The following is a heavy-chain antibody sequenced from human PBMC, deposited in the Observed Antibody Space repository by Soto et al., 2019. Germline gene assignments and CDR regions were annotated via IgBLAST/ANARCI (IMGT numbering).Heavy chain of an antibody. CDR2: IMNDGSNR. CDR3: ARDDEYSGNGMDV. V-gene: IGHV3-33*01. J-gene: IGHJ6*02. D-gene: IGHD3-10*01. CDR1: GFTFSNYG. Sequence: QVQLVESGGGVVQPGRSLRLSCAASGFTFSNYGMHWVRQAPGKGRGWVAVIMNDGSNRYHADSVKDRFTISRDNSKNMLYLQMNSLRVEDTAVYYCARDDEYSGNGMDVWGQGTTVTVS.